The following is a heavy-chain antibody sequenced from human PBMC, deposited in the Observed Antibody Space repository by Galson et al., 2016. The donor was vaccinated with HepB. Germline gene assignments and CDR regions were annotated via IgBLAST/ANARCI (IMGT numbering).Heavy chain of an antibody. Sequence: SLRLSCAASGFTFTTYAMSWVRQAPGKGLDWVSTISGSGRNTYYADSVQGRFTISRDNSNNTLYLQMNGLRAEDTAVYYCAKERLVRRIFDHWGQGTLLTVSS. V-gene: IGHV3-23*01. CDR1: GFTFTTYA. CDR2: ISGSGRNT. CDR3: AKERLVRRIFDH. D-gene: IGHD1-1*01. J-gene: IGHJ4*02.